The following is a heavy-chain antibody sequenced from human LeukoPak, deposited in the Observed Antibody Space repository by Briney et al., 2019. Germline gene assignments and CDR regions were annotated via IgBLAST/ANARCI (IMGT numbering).Heavy chain of an antibody. D-gene: IGHD4-17*01. Sequence: ASVKVSCKASGYNFNIYGISWVRQAPGQGLEWMGWISAYNGNTYSAQRLQGRVTMTTDTSTSTAYMELRGLTSDDTAVYYCARDDYGDPLEYWGQGTLATVSS. V-gene: IGHV1-18*01. CDR3: ARDDYGDPLEY. J-gene: IGHJ4*02. CDR2: ISAYNGNT. CDR1: GYNFNIYG.